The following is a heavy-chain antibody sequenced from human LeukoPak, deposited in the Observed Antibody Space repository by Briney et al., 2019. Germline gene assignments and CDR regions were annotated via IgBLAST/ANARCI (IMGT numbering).Heavy chain of an antibody. V-gene: IGHV1-2*02. CDR1: GYSFTGYN. Sequence: ASVKVSCKASGYSFTGYNLYWVRQAPGQGLEWMGWVNPNSGGTSYAQKFQGRVAMTRNTSISTAYLEVSSLRSDDTAVYYCARVAYSGSSFGYYYYYYMDVWGKGTTVTISS. CDR3: ARVAYSGSSFGYYYYYYMDV. D-gene: IGHD1-26*01. CDR2: VNPNSGGT. J-gene: IGHJ6*03.